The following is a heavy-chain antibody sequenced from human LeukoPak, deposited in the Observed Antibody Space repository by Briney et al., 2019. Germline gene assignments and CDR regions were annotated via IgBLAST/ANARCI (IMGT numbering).Heavy chain of an antibody. Sequence: GGSLRLSCAASGFTFSSYGMSWVRQAPGKGLEWVAFIRDDGSNKHYAHSVKGRFTISRDNSKNTLYLQMSSLRAEDTAVYYCAKDHEWLFPYYFDFWGQGTLVTVSS. CDR3: AKDHEWLFPYYFDF. D-gene: IGHD3-3*01. J-gene: IGHJ4*02. V-gene: IGHV3-30*02. CDR1: GFTFSSYG. CDR2: IRDDGSNK.